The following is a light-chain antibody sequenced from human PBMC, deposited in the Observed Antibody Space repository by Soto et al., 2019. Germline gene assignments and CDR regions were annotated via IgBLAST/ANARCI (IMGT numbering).Light chain of an antibody. V-gene: IGKV3-20*01. J-gene: IGKJ3*01. CDR3: QQYSTSPLT. CDR2: GAY. Sequence: EIVLTQSPGTLSLSPGERATLSCRASQSVNSNYLAWLQHKPGQAPRFLIFGAYSRAAGIPDRFSGSGSCTGFTPSISRLEPEDFAMYYCQQYSTSPLTFGPGTKVDIK. CDR1: QSVNSNY.